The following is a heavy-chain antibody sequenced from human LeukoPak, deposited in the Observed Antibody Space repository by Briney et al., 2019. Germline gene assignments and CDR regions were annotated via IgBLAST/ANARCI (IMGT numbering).Heavy chain of an antibody. CDR2: IYTSGST. Sequence: NPSETLSLTCHAYAGSISSTYWSWIRQPDANALTPNARIYTSGSTNYNPSLKSRVTMSVDTSTNQFSLKLSSVTAADTAVYYCARDRGRGWQPYYFDYWGQGTLVTVSS. D-gene: IGHD6-19*01. CDR3: ARDRGRGWQPYYFDY. CDR1: AGSISSTY. V-gene: IGHV4-4*07. J-gene: IGHJ4*02.